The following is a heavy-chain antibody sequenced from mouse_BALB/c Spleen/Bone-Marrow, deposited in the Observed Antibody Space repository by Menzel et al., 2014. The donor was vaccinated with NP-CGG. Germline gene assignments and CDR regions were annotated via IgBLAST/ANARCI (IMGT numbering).Heavy chain of an antibody. Sequence: QLQQSGAELVRPGTPVKLSCKASGYTFTSYWMSWVKQRPGRGLEWIGRIDPSDSETHYNQKFKDKATLTVDKSSSTAYIQLSSLTSEDSAVYYCARWGAYFDYWGQGTTLTVSS. CDR3: ARWGAYFDY. CDR1: GYTFTSYW. J-gene: IGHJ2*01. V-gene: IGHV1-61*01. CDR2: IDPSDSET.